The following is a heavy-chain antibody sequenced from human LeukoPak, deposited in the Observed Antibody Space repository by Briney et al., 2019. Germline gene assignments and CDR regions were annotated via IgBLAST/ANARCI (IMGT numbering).Heavy chain of an antibody. CDR3: ARHGIAARPYFDY. CDR1: GGSISSYY. D-gene: IGHD6-6*01. J-gene: IGHJ4*02. CDR2: IYTSGST. V-gene: IGHV4-4*07. Sequence: SETLSLTCTVSGGSISSYYWSWIRQSAGKGLEWIGRIYTSGSTNYNPSLKSRVTMSVDTSKNQFSLKLSSVTAADTAVYYCARHGIAARPYFDYWGQGTLVTVSS.